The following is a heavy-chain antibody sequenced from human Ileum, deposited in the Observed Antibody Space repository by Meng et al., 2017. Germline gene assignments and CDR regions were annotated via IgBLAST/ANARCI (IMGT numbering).Heavy chain of an antibody. CDR3: AASLDWNRFDP. D-gene: IGHD3-3*01. V-gene: IGHV4-30-4*01. J-gene: IGHJ5*02. CDR2: IFDTGPP. Sequence: VQLPDSGPVLVKSSQTLSLTCTVSVGSISSGDYYWSWIRQPPGKGLEWIGYIFDTGPPSYSPPLRSRLSISMDTSKNQFSLSLTSVRAADTPVYYCAASLDWNRFDPWCQGTLVTVSS. CDR1: VGSISSGDYY.